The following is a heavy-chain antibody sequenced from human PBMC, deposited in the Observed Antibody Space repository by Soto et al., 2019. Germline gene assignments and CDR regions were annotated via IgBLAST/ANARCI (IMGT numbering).Heavy chain of an antibody. Sequence: EVQLVESGGGLVQPGRSLRISCAASGFTFGDYAMHWFRKAAGEGLEWVSSFTWNSGNMLYAASVKGRFTTSRDNSKSVLYLQVNSLTTEYTAFYYWAKCTGTTRGSFDIWGRGTMVTVSS. D-gene: IGHD1-7*01. CDR3: AKCTGTTRGSFDI. CDR1: GFTFGDYA. CDR2: FTWNSGNM. J-gene: IGHJ3*02. V-gene: IGHV3-9*01.